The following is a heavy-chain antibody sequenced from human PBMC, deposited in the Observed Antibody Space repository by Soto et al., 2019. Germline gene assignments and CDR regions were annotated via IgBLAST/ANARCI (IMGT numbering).Heavy chain of an antibody. D-gene: IGHD1-1*01. CDR3: AQAEGTVKSIVCLDS. V-gene: IGHV1-24*01. J-gene: IGHJ5*01. CDR2: FDREYGET. Sequence: ASVKVSCKVSGYFLTTLSIHWVRQAPGKGLEWMGGFDREYGETIYAQKFQGRVTMTEDTSTDSAYMELSSLRSDDTAIYYCAQAEGTVKSIVCLDSWGQGTMVTVSS. CDR1: GYFLTTLS.